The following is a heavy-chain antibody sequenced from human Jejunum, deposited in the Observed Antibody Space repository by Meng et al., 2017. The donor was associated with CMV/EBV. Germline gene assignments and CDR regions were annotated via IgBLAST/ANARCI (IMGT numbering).Heavy chain of an antibody. CDR3: AKRDCIGSGCGFYYFDS. D-gene: IGHD6-19*01. J-gene: IGHJ4*02. V-gene: IGHV3-30*02. CDR2: IQYDGSDK. CDR1: GFIFSNYG. Sequence: QGGVVEAGGGVVQPGGSLRRSCAASGFIFSNYGMHWVRQAPGKGLEWVAFIQYDGSDKYYADSVRGRFTISRDNSKNMLYLQMNNVRAEDTAVYHCAKRDCIGSGCGFYYFDSWGQGTLVTVSS.